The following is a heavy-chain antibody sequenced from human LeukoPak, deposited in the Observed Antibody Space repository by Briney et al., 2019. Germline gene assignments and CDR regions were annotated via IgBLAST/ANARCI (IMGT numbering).Heavy chain of an antibody. Sequence: PGGSLRLSCAASGFTFSSYAMSWVRQAPGKGLEWVSAISGSGGSTYYADSVKGRFTISRDNSKNTVYLQMNSLRAEDTAVYYCTKAPSGSYYPGYFDFWGQGTLVTVSS. CDR2: ISGSGGST. CDR3: TKAPSGSYYPGYFDF. CDR1: GFTFSSYA. J-gene: IGHJ4*02. V-gene: IGHV3-23*01. D-gene: IGHD1-26*01.